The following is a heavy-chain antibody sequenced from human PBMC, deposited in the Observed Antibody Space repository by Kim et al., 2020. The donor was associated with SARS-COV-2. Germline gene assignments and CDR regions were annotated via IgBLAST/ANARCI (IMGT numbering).Heavy chain of an antibody. D-gene: IGHD4-17*01. CDR2: IIPVFDKT. CDR1: GGRFSGYA. Sequence: SVKVSCRASGGRFSGYAITWVRQAPGHGLEWMGGIIPVFDKTNYAQDFQGRITMTADKSTSTAYLELSSLRFEDTAVYYCARDVNYYGDYEFRYGMDVWGQGTTVTVSS. CDR3: ARDVNYYGDYEFRYGMDV. J-gene: IGHJ6*02. V-gene: IGHV1-69*06.